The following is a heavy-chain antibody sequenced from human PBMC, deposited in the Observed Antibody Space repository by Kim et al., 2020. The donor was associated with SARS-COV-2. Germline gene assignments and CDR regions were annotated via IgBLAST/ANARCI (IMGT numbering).Heavy chain of an antibody. Sequence: STNYSPSLKSRVTISVDTSKNQFSLKLSSVTAADTAVYYCARESDGYNDYWGQGTLVTVSS. V-gene: IGHV4-59*01. CDR3: ARESDGYNDY. J-gene: IGHJ4*02. D-gene: IGHD5-12*01. CDR2: ST.